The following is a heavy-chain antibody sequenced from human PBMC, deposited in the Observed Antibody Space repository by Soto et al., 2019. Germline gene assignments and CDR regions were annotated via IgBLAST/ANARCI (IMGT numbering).Heavy chain of an antibody. V-gene: IGHV4-34*01. J-gene: IGHJ6*03. CDR2: INHSGST. D-gene: IGHD1-7*01. CDR1: GGSIGSYY. Sequence: SETLSLTCTVSGGSIGSYYWSWIRQPPGKGLEWIGEINHSGSTNYNPSLKSRVTISVDTSKNQFSLKLSSVTAADTAVYYCARGRTKRVIPRGGSYYMDVWGKGTTVTVSS. CDR3: ARGRTKRVIPRGGSYYMDV.